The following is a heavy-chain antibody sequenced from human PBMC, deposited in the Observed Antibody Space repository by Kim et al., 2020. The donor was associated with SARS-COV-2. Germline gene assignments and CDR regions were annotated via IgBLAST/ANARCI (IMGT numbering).Heavy chain of an antibody. CDR1: GGSFSGYY. Sequence: SETLSLTCAVYGGSFSGYYWSWIRQPPGKGLEWIGEINHRGSTNYTPSLKSRVAISVDTSENQFSLKLTSVTAADTAVYYCASAPPEYSYGHYSLDYWGQGTLVTVSS. J-gene: IGHJ4*02. CDR3: ASAPPEYSYGHYSLDY. V-gene: IGHV4-34*01. D-gene: IGHD5-18*01. CDR2: INHRGST.